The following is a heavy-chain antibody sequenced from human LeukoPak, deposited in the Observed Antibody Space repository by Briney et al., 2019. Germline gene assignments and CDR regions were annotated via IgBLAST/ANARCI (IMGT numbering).Heavy chain of an antibody. V-gene: IGHV3-30-3*01. D-gene: IGHD3-10*01. CDR3: ARGGSGSYYNVYNWFDP. J-gene: IGHJ5*02. CDR1: GFTFSSYA. CDR2: ISYDGSNK. Sequence: GRSLRLSCAASGFTFSSYAMHWVRQAPGKGLEWVAVISYDGSNKYYADSVKGRFTISRDNSKNTLYLQMNSLRAEDTAVYYCARGGSGSYYNVYNWFDPWGQGTLVTVSS.